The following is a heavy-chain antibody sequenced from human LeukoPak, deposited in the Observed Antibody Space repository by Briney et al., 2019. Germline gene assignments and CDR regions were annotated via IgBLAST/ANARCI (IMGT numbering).Heavy chain of an antibody. Sequence: GASLKVSCKASGVTFSSYAITWVRQAPGQGLEWIGRIIPILDIPKYAQKFQGRVTITTDKSTSTVYMELSSLRSEDTAVYYCAREVTTNWYFDVWGRGTLVTVSS. V-gene: IGHV1-69*04. D-gene: IGHD2-21*02. CDR2: IIPILDIP. J-gene: IGHJ2*01. CDR1: GVTFSSYA. CDR3: AREVTTNWYFDV.